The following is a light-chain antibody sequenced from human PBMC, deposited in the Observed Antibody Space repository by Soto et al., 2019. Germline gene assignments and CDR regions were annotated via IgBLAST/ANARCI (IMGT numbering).Light chain of an antibody. Sequence: QSVLTQPPSVSGAPGQRVTISCTGSNSNIGAGYDVHWYQQLPGTAPKLLIYGHSNRPSGVPDRFSGSKSGTSASLAITGLQAEDEADYYCQSYDSSLSPYVFGTGTKLTVL. CDR3: QSYDSSLSPYV. CDR2: GHS. J-gene: IGLJ1*01. CDR1: NSNIGAGYD. V-gene: IGLV1-40*01.